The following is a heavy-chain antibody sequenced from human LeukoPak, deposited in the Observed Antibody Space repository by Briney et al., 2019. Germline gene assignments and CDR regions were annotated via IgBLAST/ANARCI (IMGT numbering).Heavy chain of an antibody. D-gene: IGHD1-26*01. CDR3: ARDKIVGATHFDY. Sequence: GGSLRLSCAASGFTFSSYGMSWVRQAPGKGLEWVANVNENGSEKKYLDSVKGRFTISRDNAKNSLYLQMNSLRAEDTAVYYCARDKIVGATHFDYWGQGTLVTVSS. CDR2: VNENGSEK. J-gene: IGHJ4*02. CDR1: GFTFSSYG. V-gene: IGHV3-7*01.